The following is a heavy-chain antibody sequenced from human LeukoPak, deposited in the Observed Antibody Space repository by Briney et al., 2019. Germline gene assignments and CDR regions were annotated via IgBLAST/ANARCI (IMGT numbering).Heavy chain of an antibody. CDR1: GGTFSSYA. D-gene: IGHD3-22*01. CDR2: IIPIFGTA. CDR3: ARARYYDSSGYLDY. V-gene: IGHV1-69*05. Sequence: SVKVSCKASGGTFSSYAISWVRQAPGQGLEWMGRIIPIFGTANYAQKFQGRVTITTDESTSTAYMELSSLRSEDTAMYYCARARYYDSSGYLDYWGQGTLVTVSS. J-gene: IGHJ4*02.